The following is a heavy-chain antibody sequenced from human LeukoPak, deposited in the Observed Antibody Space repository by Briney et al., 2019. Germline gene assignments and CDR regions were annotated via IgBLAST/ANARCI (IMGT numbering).Heavy chain of an antibody. CDR1: GLTVSSNF. D-gene: IGHD6-13*01. J-gene: IGHJ3*02. CDR2: IYGGGST. V-gene: IGHV3-53*01. Sequence: GGSLRLSCAATGLTVSSNFMSWVRQAPGKGLEWVSVIYGGGSTYYADSVKGRFTISRDTPKNTLYLQMNSLRVEDTAVYYCAREGWQQLVVSAFDIWGQGTMVTVSS. CDR3: AREGWQQLVVSAFDI.